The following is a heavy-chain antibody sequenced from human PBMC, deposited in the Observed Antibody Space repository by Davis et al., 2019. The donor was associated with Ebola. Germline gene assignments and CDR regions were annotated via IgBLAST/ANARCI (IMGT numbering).Heavy chain of an antibody. CDR3: ARRSMATMGWAWYFDL. Sequence: MPSETLSLTCTVSGGSISSYYWSWIRQPPGKGLEWIGYIYYSGSTNYNPSLKSRVTISVDTSKNQFSLKLSSVTAADTAVYSCARRSMATMGWAWYFDLWGRGTLVTVSS. D-gene: IGHD5-24*01. J-gene: IGHJ2*01. CDR1: GGSISSYY. V-gene: IGHV4-59*08. CDR2: IYYSGST.